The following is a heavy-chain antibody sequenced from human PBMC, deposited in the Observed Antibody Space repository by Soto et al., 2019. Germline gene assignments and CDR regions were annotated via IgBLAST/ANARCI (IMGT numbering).Heavy chain of an antibody. CDR1: GYTFTSYG. Sequence: QVQLVQSGAEVKKPGASVKVSCKASGYTFTSYGISWVRQAPGQGLEWMGWISAYNGNTNYAQKLQGRVTMTTDPSTSTDYLELRSFRSDDTAVYYCARDGIGYHPDHYYYMDVWGKGTTVTVSS. V-gene: IGHV1-18*01. CDR3: ARDGIGYHPDHYYYMDV. J-gene: IGHJ6*03. D-gene: IGHD6-13*01. CDR2: ISAYNGNT.